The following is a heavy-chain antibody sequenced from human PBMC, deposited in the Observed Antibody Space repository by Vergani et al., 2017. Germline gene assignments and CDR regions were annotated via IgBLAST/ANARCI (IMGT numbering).Heavy chain of an antibody. V-gene: IGHV3-30*01. CDR3: AREQISGWYTTYGMDV. Sequence: QVQLVESGGGVVQPGRSLRLSCAASGFTFSSYAMHWVRQAPGKGLEWVAVISYDGSNKYYADSVKGRFPISRDNSNNTLYLQMNSLRAEDTAVYYCAREQISGWYTTYGMDVWGQGTTVTVSS. CDR2: ISYDGSNK. J-gene: IGHJ6*02. D-gene: IGHD6-19*01. CDR1: GFTFSSYA.